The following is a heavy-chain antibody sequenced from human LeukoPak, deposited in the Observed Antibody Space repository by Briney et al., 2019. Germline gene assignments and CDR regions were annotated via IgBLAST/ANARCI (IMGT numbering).Heavy chain of an antibody. V-gene: IGHV3-48*01. Sequence: PGGSLRLSCAASGFTFSSYSMNWVRQAPGKGLEWVSYISSSSSTIYYADSVKGRFTISRDNAKNSLYLQMNSLRAEDTAVYYCARDAVSSGWYLDAFDIWGQGTMVTVSS. CDR3: ARDAVSSGWYLDAFDI. CDR1: GFTFSSYS. D-gene: IGHD6-19*01. CDR2: ISSSSSTI. J-gene: IGHJ3*02.